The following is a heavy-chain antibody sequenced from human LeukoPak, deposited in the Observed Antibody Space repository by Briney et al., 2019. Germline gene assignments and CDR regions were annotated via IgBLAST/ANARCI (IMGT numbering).Heavy chain of an antibody. Sequence: SETLSLTCTVSGGSISSSSHYWGWIRQPPGKGLEWIGSIYYSGSTYYNPSLKSRVTISVDTSKNQFSLKLSSVTAADTAVYYCARALGPYCSSTSCRIYYYYYMDVWGKGTTVTASS. V-gene: IGHV4-39*07. CDR3: ARALGPYCSSTSCRIYYYYYMDV. CDR1: GGSISSSSHY. D-gene: IGHD2-2*01. J-gene: IGHJ6*03. CDR2: IYYSGST.